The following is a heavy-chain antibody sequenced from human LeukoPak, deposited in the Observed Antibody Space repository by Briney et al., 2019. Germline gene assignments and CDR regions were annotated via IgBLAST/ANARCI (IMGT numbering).Heavy chain of an antibody. CDR1: GFTFSSYW. J-gene: IGHJ4*02. Sequence: PGGSLRLSCAASGFTFSSYWMHWVRQAPGRGLVWVSRINSDGSSTSYADSVKGRFTISRDNAKNTLYLQMNSLRAEDTAVYYRARDLSHYGSGSHYDYIDYWGQGTLVTVSS. CDR3: ARDLSHYGSGSHYDYIDY. CDR2: INSDGSST. D-gene: IGHD3-10*01. V-gene: IGHV3-74*01.